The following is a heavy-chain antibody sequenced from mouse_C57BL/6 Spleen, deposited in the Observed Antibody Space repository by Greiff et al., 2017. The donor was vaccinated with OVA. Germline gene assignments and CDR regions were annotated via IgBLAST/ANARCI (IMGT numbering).Heavy chain of an antibody. D-gene: IGHD3-3*01. Sequence: QVHVKQSVPELVKPGASVKLSCKASGYTFTSYDINWVKQRPGQGLEWIGWIYPRDGSTKYNEKFKGKATLTVDTSSSTAYMELHSLTSEDSAVYFCARSLFSPRGYWGQGTTLTVSS. CDR2: IYPRDGST. CDR1: GYTFTSYD. V-gene: IGHV1-85*01. J-gene: IGHJ2*01. CDR3: ARSLFSPRGY.